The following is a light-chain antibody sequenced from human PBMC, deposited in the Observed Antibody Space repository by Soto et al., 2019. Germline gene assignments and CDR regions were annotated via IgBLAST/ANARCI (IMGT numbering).Light chain of an antibody. Sequence: DVQMTQSPSTLSASVGDRVTITCRASQSISTWLAWYQQKPGKAPKPLIYKASSLESGVPSRFTGSGSGTEFTLTISSLQPDDFATYYCQQYNSYWTFGQGTKVEIK. CDR1: QSISTW. V-gene: IGKV1-5*03. CDR3: QQYNSYWT. CDR2: KAS. J-gene: IGKJ1*01.